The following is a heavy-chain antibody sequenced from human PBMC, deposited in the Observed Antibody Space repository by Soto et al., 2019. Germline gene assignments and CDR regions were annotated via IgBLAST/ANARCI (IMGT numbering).Heavy chain of an antibody. V-gene: IGHV4-31*11. D-gene: IGHD6-6*01. CDR3: ARGHSSSSPWFDP. CDR2: IYYSGST. CDR1: RVSISIGRCY. J-gene: IGHJ5*02. Sequence: TSATRSLTGVVSRVSISIGRCYLRCTRQHPGKVLEWIGYIYYSGSTYYNPSLKSRVTISVDTSKNQFSLKLSSVTAADTAVYYCARGHSSSSPWFDPWGQGHLVT.